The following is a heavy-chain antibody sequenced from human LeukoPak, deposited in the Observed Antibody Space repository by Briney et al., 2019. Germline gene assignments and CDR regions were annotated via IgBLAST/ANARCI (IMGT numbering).Heavy chain of an antibody. CDR2: ISDSGGTT. D-gene: IGHD6-19*01. Sequence: GGSLRLSCVASGFTFSNLAMGWVRQAPGKGLEWVSVISDSGGTTYYADSVKGRFTISRDNSRNTLYLQMNSLRVEDTAVYYCAKDARRSSGWYFFDHWGHGTLVTVSS. V-gene: IGHV3-23*01. CDR3: AKDARRSSGWYFFDH. J-gene: IGHJ4*01. CDR1: GFTFSNLA.